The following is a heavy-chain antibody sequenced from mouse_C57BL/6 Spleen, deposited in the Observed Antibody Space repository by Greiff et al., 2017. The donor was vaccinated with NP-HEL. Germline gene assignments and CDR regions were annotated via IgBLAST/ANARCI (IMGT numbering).Heavy chain of an antibody. Sequence: QVQLQQPGAELVRPGSSVKLSCKASGYTFTSYWMHWVKQRPIQGLEWIGNIDPSDSETHYNQKFKDKATLTVDKSSSTAYMQLSSLTSEDSAVYYCARYSSGSFWAMDYWGQGTSVTVSS. D-gene: IGHD3-2*02. J-gene: IGHJ4*01. CDR3: ARYSSGSFWAMDY. CDR2: IDPSDSET. V-gene: IGHV1-52*01. CDR1: GYTFTSYW.